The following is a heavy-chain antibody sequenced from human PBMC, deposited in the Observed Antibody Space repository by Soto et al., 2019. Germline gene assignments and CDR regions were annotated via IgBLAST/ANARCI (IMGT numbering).Heavy chain of an antibody. CDR3: ARDSRRNADAFDI. CDR1: GFTFSSYD. D-gene: IGHD1-1*01. Sequence: GGSLRLSCAASGFTFSSYDIHWVRQATGKGLEWVSAIGTAGDPYYPGSVKGRFTISRENAKNSLYLQMNSLRAGDTAVYYCARDSRRNADAFDICGQGTMVTVSS. J-gene: IGHJ3*02. V-gene: IGHV3-13*05. CDR2: IGTAGDP.